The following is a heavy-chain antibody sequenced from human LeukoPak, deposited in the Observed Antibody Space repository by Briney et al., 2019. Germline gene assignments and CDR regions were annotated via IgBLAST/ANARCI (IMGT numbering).Heavy chain of an antibody. V-gene: IGHV3-30-3*01. CDR2: ISYDGSNK. Sequence: AGWSLRLSCAASGFTFSSYAMHWVRQAPGKGLEWVAVISYDGSNKYYADSVKGRFTISRDNSKNTLYLQMNSLRTEDTAVYYCARDSSLYCGGDCVPDYWGQGILVTVSP. J-gene: IGHJ4*02. D-gene: IGHD2-21*02. CDR1: GFTFSSYA. CDR3: ARDSSLYCGGDCVPDY.